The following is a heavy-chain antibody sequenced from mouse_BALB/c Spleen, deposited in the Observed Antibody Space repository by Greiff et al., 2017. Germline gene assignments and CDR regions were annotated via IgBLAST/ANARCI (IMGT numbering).Heavy chain of an antibody. D-gene: IGHD2-4*01. Sequence: VKVVESGPGLVAPSQSLSITCTVSGFSLTGYGVNWVRQPPGKGLEWLGMIWGDGSTDYNSALKSRLSISKDNSKSQVFLKMNSLQTDDTARYYCARGMITRDYYAMDYWGQGTSVTVSS. CDR2: IWGDGST. CDR1: GFSLTGYG. J-gene: IGHJ4*01. CDR3: ARGMITRDYYAMDY. V-gene: IGHV2-6-7*01.